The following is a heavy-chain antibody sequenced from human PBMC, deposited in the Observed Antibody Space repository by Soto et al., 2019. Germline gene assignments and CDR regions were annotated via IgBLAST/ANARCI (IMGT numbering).Heavy chain of an antibody. V-gene: IGHV5-51*01. Sequence: EVQLVQSGAEVKKPGESLKISCKGSGYTFTSYWIGWVRQMPGKGLEWMGFIYPGDSDTRYSPSFQGQVTISVDKSISTAYLQFSSLKASDTAVYYRAKHNPTVALYYFDYWGQGTLVTVSS. J-gene: IGHJ4*02. CDR1: GYTFTSYW. CDR2: IYPGDSDT. D-gene: IGHD4-17*01. CDR3: AKHNPTVALYYFDY.